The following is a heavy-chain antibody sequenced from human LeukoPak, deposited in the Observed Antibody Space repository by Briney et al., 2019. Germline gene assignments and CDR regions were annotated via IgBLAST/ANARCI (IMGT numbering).Heavy chain of an antibody. J-gene: IGHJ5*02. CDR3: ARSPGTTGWFDP. D-gene: IGHD1-1*01. CDR2: ISSSSSPI. CDR1: GFTFSTYS. V-gene: IGHV3-48*04. Sequence: GSLRLSCAASGFTFSTYSMNWVRQAPGKGLEWVSYISSSSSPIYYADSVEGRFTISRDNAKNSLYLQMNSLRAEDTAVYYCARSPGTTGWFDPWGQGTLVTVSS.